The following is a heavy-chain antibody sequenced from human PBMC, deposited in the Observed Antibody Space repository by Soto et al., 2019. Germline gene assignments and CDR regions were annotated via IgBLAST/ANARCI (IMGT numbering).Heavy chain of an antibody. V-gene: IGHV3-33*01. CDR3: ARDDLFVDNGLDH. J-gene: IGHJ4*02. D-gene: IGHD1-1*01. Sequence: QVQLVESGGGVARPGTSLRLSCAATGFSFSAHGRHWVRQAPGKGLEWLAVINDGSEEGYADSVRGRFTISRDNARNILYLQMDNLRAEDSALYYCARDDLFVDNGLDHWGQGTLVTVSS. CDR2: INDGSEE. CDR1: GFSFSAHG.